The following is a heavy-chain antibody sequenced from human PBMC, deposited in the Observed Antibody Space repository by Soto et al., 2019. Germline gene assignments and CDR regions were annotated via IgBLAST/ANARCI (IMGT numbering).Heavy chain of an antibody. CDR2: IYYSGST. V-gene: IGHV4-59*01. CDR1: GGSISSYY. CDR3: ARAGYYDFWSGSPYYMDV. J-gene: IGHJ6*03. Sequence: SETLSLTCTVSGGSISSYYWSWIRQPPGKGLEWIGYIYYSGSTNYNPSLKSRVTISVDTSKNQFSLKLSSVTAADTAVYYCARAGYYDFWSGSPYYMDVWGKGTTVTVSS. D-gene: IGHD3-3*01.